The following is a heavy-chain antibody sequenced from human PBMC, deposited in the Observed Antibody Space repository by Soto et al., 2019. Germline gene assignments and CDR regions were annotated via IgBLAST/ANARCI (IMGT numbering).Heavy chain of an antibody. CDR3: ARDRPEYGDLFDY. J-gene: IGHJ4*02. CDR1: GFTFSSYS. D-gene: IGHD4-17*01. CDR2: ISSSSSTI. V-gene: IGHV3-48*01. Sequence: EVQLVESGGGLVQPGGSLRLSCAASGFTFSSYSMNWVRQAPGKGLEWVSYISSSSSTIYYADSVKVRFTISRDNAKNSLYLQMNSLRAEDTAVYYCARDRPEYGDLFDYWGQGTLVTVSS.